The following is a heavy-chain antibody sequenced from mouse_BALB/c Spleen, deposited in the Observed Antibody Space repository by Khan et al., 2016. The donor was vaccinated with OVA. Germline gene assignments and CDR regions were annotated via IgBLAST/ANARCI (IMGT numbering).Heavy chain of an antibody. Sequence: QVQLQQPGAELVKPGASVKLSCTASGYPLTSYWLHWVKQRPGQGLEWIGEIDPSDSYTNYNQKFKGKATLTLDKSSSTTYMQLSSLTSEDSAVSYCARSFHYGSSTWFAYWGQGTLVTVSA. J-gene: IGHJ3*01. D-gene: IGHD1-1*01. CDR2: IDPSDSYT. V-gene: IGHV1-69*02. CDR3: ARSFHYGSSTWFAY. CDR1: GYPLTSYW.